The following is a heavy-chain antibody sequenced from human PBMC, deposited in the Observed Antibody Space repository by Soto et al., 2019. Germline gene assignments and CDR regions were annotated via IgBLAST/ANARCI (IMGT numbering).Heavy chain of an antibody. CDR1: GYTFTTYA. J-gene: IGHJ5*02. CDR2: ITAGNGKT. Sequence: QAQLVQSGAAVNKPGASVKISCKASGYTFTTYALHWLRKAPGQQGQRLEWLGRITAGNGKTTYSQKFQDRVTITRDAFATTAYMELSSLTSEDTAVYYCARGLVDYSNLDLWGQGTLVTVSS. V-gene: IGHV1-3*01. D-gene: IGHD6-13*01. CDR3: ARGLVDYSNLDL.